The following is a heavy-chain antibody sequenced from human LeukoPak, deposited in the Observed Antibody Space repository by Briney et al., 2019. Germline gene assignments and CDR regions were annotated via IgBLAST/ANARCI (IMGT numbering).Heavy chain of an antibody. V-gene: IGHV1-8*01. D-gene: IGHD4-11*01. CDR3: ARGHYSNRHDYWFDP. CDR1: GYTFTSYD. Sequence: ASVKVSRKASGYTFTSYDINWVRQATGQGLEWMGWMNPNSGNTGYAQKFQGRVTMTRNTSISTAYMELSSLRSEDTAVYYCARGHYSNRHDYWFDPWGQGTLVTVSS. J-gene: IGHJ5*02. CDR2: MNPNSGNT.